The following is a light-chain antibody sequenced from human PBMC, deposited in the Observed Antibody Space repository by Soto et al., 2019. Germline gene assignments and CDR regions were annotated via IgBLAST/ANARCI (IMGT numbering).Light chain of an antibody. CDR1: SSDLGGYNL. CDR3: SSYKSSSTLPYV. CDR2: DVN. Sequence: QSALTQPASVSGSPGQSISISCTGTSSDLGGYNLVSWYQQYPDKAPKLMIFDVNTRPSGVSNRFSGSKSGNTASLTISGLQAEDEADYYCSSYKSSSTLPYVFGTGTKLTVL. J-gene: IGLJ1*01. V-gene: IGLV2-14*01.